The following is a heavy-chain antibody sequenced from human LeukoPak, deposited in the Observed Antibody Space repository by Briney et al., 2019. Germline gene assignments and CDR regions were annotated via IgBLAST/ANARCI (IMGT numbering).Heavy chain of an antibody. D-gene: IGHD3-10*01. CDR3: ASLGSNYFDY. CDR2: IWYDGSNK. V-gene: IGHV3-33*01. CDR1: GFTFSGFG. Sequence: GGSLRLSCAASGFTFSGFGMHWVRQAPGKGLEWVAVIWYDGSNKYYADSVKGRFTISRDNPKNTLYVQMNSLRAEDTAVYYCASLGSNYFDYWGQGTLVTVSS. J-gene: IGHJ4*02.